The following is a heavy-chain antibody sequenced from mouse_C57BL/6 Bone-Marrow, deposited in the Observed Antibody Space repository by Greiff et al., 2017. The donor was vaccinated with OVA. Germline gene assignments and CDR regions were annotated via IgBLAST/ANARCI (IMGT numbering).Heavy chain of an antibody. CDR2: IYPGNSDT. CDR3: TRDYGTPYYYAMDY. Sequence: EVQLQESGTVLARPGASVKMSCKTSGYTFTSYWMHWVKQRPGQGLEWIGAIYPGNSDTSYNQKFKGKAKLTAVTSASTAYMELSSLTNEDSAVYYCTRDYGTPYYYAMDYWGQGTSVTVSS. CDR1: GYTFTSYW. J-gene: IGHJ4*01. V-gene: IGHV1-5*01. D-gene: IGHD1-1*01.